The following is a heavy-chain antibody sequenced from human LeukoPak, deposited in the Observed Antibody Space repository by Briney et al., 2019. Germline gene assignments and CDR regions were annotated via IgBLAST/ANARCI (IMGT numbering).Heavy chain of an antibody. D-gene: IGHD3-10*01. CDR3: ARVGYYGSGSLDAFDI. CDR2: IYYSGST. J-gene: IGHJ3*02. Sequence: NSSETLSLTCTVSGGSISSSSYYWGWIRQPPGKGLEWIGSIYYSGSTYYNPSLKSRVTISVDTSKNQFSLKLSSVTAADTAVYYCARVGYYGSGSLDAFDIWGQGTMVTVSS. CDR1: GGSISSSSYY. V-gene: IGHV4-39*07.